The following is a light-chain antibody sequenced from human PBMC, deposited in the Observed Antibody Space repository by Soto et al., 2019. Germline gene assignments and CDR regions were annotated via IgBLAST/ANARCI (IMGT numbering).Light chain of an antibody. CDR2: GNN. Sequence: QSVLTQPPSASGTPGQRVTISCSGSSSNLGSNTINWYQHLPGTAPKLLIYGNNQRPSGVPDRFSGSKSGTSASLAISGLQSDDEADYYCAAWDDSLNAYFVFGTGTKVTVL. CDR3: AAWDDSLNAYFV. CDR1: SSNLGSNT. V-gene: IGLV1-44*01. J-gene: IGLJ1*01.